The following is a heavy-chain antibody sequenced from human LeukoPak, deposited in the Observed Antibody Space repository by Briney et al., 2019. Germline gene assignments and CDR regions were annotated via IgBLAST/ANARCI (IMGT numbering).Heavy chain of an antibody. V-gene: IGHV3-48*04. CDR1: GFTLSSYW. Sequence: GGSLRLSCAGSGFTLSSYWMHWVRQGPGKGLEWVSYISSSGSTIYYADSVEGRFTISRDNAKNSLYLQMNSLRAEDTAVYYCAELGITMIGGVWGKGTTVTISS. J-gene: IGHJ6*04. CDR2: ISSSGSTI. CDR3: AELGITMIGGV. D-gene: IGHD3-10*02.